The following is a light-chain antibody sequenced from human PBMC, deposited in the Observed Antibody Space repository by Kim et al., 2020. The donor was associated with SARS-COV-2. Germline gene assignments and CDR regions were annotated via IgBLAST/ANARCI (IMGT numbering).Light chain of an antibody. Sequence: VSPGQTATITCSGDKLGDKYVCWYQQRPGQYPVLVIYQDAKRPSGIPERFSGSNSGNTATLTISGTQAIDEADYYCQAWGSSTGRVFGGGTQLTVL. CDR2: QDA. CDR3: QAWGSSTGRV. V-gene: IGLV3-1*01. J-gene: IGLJ2*01. CDR1: KLGDKY.